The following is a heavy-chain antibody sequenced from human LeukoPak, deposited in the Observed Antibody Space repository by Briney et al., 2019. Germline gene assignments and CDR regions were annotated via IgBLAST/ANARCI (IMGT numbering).Heavy chain of an antibody. CDR1: GYTFTGYH. CDR2: ISPNSGGT. Sequence: GASVKVSCKASGYTFTGYHMHWVRQAPGQGLRWMGWISPNSGGTNYAQKFQGRVTMTRDTSISTAYMELSRLRSDDTAVYYCARELEGYCSSTSCYTNWFDPWGQGTLVTVSS. D-gene: IGHD2-2*01. CDR3: ARELEGYCSSTSCYTNWFDP. V-gene: IGHV1-2*02. J-gene: IGHJ5*02.